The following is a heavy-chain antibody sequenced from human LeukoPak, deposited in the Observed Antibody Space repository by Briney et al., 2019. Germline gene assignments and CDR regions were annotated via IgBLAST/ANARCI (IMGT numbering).Heavy chain of an antibody. CDR2: ISGSGGST. J-gene: IGHJ4*02. D-gene: IGHD1-26*01. CDR3: AKDVSGGVLGY. V-gene: IGHV3-23*01. Sequence: GLEWVSAISGSGGSTYYADSVKGRFTISRDNSKNTLYLQMNSLRAEDTAVYYCAKDVSGGVLGYWGQGTLVTVSS.